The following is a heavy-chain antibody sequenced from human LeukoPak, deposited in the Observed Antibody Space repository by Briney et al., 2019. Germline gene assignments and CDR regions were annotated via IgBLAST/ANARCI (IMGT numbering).Heavy chain of an antibody. CDR3: AKDANYFDSSGYLIPFDH. J-gene: IGHJ4*02. CDR2: ISGSDGTT. Sequence: PGGSLRLSCAASGFTFSRFAMSWVRQAPGKDLEWVSSISGSDGTTYYAESVEGRFTISRDNSKNILYLQMNSLRADDTAVYYCAKDANYFDSSGYLIPFDHWGQGTLVTVSS. D-gene: IGHD3-22*01. CDR1: GFTFSRFA. V-gene: IGHV3-23*01.